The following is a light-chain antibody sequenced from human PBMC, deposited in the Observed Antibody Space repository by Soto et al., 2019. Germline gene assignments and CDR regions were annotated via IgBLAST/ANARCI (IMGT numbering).Light chain of an antibody. CDR2: AAS. CDR3: QQGSNWYT. V-gene: IGKV1-39*01. CDR1: QSISTY. Sequence: DIQMTQSPSSLSASVGDRVTITCRASQSISTYLNWYQVKPGQAPKVLIYAASDLRTGVPSRFSGSKSGTDFTLTISSLQPEDFAVYYCQQGSNWYTFGQGTKLEIK. J-gene: IGKJ2*01.